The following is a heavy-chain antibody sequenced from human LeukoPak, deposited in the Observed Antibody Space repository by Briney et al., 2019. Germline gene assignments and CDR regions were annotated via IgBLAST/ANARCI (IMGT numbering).Heavy chain of an antibody. J-gene: IGHJ4*02. V-gene: IGHV7-4-1*02. CDR1: GYTFTSYA. Sequence: ASVKVSCKASGYTFTSYAMNWVRQAPGQGLEWMGWINNNTGNPTYAQGFTGRFVFSLDTSVSTAYLQISSLKAQHTAVYYCARESPYYYDSSDYYETDYWGQGTLVTVSS. CDR2: INNNTGNP. CDR3: ARESPYYYDSSDYYETDY. D-gene: IGHD3-22*01.